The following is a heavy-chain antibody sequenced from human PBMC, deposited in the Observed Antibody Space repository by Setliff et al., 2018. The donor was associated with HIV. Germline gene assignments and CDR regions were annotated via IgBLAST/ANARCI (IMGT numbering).Heavy chain of an antibody. D-gene: IGHD3-9*01. V-gene: IGHV1-2*06. CDR1: GYTFTGYF. CDR3: AREYDVLTGYYISAFDI. Sequence: GGSVKVSCKASGYTFTGYFIHWVRQAPGQGLEWMGRINPNTGDTNYAQKFQDRVTMTRDTSINTAYMELSRLRSDDTAVYYCAREYDVLTGYYISAFDIWGQGTMVTVSS. J-gene: IGHJ3*02. CDR2: INPNTGDT.